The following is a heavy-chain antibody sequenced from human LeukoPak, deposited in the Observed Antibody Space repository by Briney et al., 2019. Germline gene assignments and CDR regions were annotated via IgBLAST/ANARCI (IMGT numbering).Heavy chain of an antibody. V-gene: IGHV5-51*01. CDR1: GYSFTSYW. CDR3: ARQTASAGNIDY. CDR2: IYPGDSDT. Sequence: GESLKISYKGSGYSFTSYWIAWVRQMPGKGLEWMGIIYPGDSDTRYSPSFQGQVTISADRSISTAYLQWSSLKASDTAMYYCARQTASAGNIDYWGQGTLVTVSS. J-gene: IGHJ4*02. D-gene: IGHD6-25*01.